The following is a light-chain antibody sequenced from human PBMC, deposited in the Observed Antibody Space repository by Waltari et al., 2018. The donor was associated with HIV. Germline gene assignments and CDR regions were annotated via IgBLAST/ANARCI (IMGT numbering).Light chain of an antibody. J-gene: IGLJ2*01. CDR3: QSYDSSNHVV. Sequence: NFILTQPHSVSESPGKTVTISCARRSGGLDSNSVQWYQQRPGRAPTPVIYEDNQRPSGVPDRFSGSIDSSSNSASLTISGLKTEDEADYYCQSYDSSNHVVFGGGTKLTVL. CDR1: SGGLDSNS. V-gene: IGLV6-57*03. CDR2: EDN.